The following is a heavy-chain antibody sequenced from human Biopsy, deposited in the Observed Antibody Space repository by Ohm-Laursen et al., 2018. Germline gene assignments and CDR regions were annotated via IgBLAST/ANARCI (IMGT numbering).Heavy chain of an antibody. D-gene: IGHD3-16*01. V-gene: IGHV4-4*07. CDR1: GGSISSYY. CDR2: IYTSGST. J-gene: IGHJ4*02. CDR3: ARAAFGPFDS. Sequence: TLSLTWPVSGGSISSYYWNWIRQPAGKGLEWIGRIYTSGSTNFNPPLKSRVTMSIDTSKNQFSLRLSSVTAADTAVYYCARAAFGPFDSWGQGALVTVSS.